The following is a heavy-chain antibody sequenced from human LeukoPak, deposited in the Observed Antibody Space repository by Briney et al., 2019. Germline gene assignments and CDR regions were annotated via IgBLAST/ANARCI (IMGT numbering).Heavy chain of an antibody. V-gene: IGHV3-66*02. Sequence: GGSLRLSCVASGFTVNVYMSWVRQAPGKGLEWVAVLYSTGSTFYADSVKGRLTISRDDSQNTLYLQMDSLTPDDTAVYYCARHLRVYAFDYWGQGTPVTVAS. CDR2: LYSTGST. D-gene: IGHD2-8*01. CDR1: GFTVNVY. CDR3: ARHLRVYAFDY. J-gene: IGHJ4*02.